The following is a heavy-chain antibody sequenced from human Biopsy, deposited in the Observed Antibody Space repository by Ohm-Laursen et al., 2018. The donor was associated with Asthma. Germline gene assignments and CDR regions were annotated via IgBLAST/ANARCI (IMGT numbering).Heavy chain of an antibody. Sequence: SVKVSCKASGDSFSNYAISWVRQAPGQGLEWMGGLIPVLGTPDHAQMFEGRVTITADESTSTAYMELSSLSSEDTAVYYCANSVSFAVWDWFDPWGQGTLVIVSS. V-gene: IGHV1-69*13. CDR2: LIPVLGTP. J-gene: IGHJ5*02. CDR1: GDSFSNYA. D-gene: IGHD3-16*01. CDR3: ANSVSFAVWDWFDP.